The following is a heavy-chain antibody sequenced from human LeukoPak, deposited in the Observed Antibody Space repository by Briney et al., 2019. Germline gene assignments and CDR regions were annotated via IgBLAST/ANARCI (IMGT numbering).Heavy chain of an antibody. D-gene: IGHD5-18*01. CDR3: ARHPTALVSYGFDS. Sequence: SETLSLTCTVSGGSFNNYYWSWIRQPPGEGLEWIGYIYFSGSTNYNPSLKSRVNISLDTSKNQLSLNLSSVTAADTALYYCARHPTALVSYGFDSWGQGTLVTVSS. J-gene: IGHJ5*01. CDR1: GGSFNNYY. CDR2: IYFSGST. V-gene: IGHV4-59*08.